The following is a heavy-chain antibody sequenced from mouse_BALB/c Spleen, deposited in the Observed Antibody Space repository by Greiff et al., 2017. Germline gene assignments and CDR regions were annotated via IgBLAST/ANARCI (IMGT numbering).Heavy chain of an antibody. CDR2: ISSGSSTI. CDR3: AREGYYPFDY. CDR1: GFTFSSFG. J-gene: IGHJ2*01. D-gene: IGHD1-1*01. Sequence: LVESGGGLVQPGGSRKLSCAASGFTFSSFGMHWVRQAPEKGLEWVAYISSGSSTIYYADTVKGRFTISRDNPKNTLFLQMTSLRSEDTAMYYCAREGYYPFDYWGQGTTLTVSS. V-gene: IGHV5-17*02.